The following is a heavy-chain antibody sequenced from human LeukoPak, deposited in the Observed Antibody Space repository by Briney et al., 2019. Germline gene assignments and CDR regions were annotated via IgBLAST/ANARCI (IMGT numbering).Heavy chain of an antibody. CDR3: ARADYYGSGSVYNWFDP. CDR2: IYTSGST. V-gene: IGHV4-4*07. D-gene: IGHD3-10*01. J-gene: IGHJ5*02. CDR1: GGSISSYY. Sequence: SETLSLTCTVSGGSISSYYWSWIRQPAGKGLEWIGRIYTSGSTNYNPSLKSRVTMSVDTSKNRFSLKLSSETAADTAVYYCARADYYGSGSVYNWFDPWGQGTLVTVSS.